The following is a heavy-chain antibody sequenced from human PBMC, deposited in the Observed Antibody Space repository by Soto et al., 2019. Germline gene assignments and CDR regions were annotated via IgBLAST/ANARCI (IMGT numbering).Heavy chain of an antibody. Sequence: GGSLRLFCAASGFTFSSYGMRWVRQAPGKGLEWVAVIWYDGSNKYYADSVKGRFTISRDNSKNTLYLQMNSLRAEDTAVYYCARDWTSSSWYLAYWGQGTLVTVSS. CDR2: IWYDGSNK. D-gene: IGHD6-13*01. CDR1: GFTFSSYG. V-gene: IGHV3-33*01. J-gene: IGHJ4*02. CDR3: ARDWTSSSWYLAY.